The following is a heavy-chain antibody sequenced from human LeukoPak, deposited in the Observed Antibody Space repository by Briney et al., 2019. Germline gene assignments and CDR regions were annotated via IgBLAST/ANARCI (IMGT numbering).Heavy chain of an antibody. V-gene: IGHV1-18*01. J-gene: IGHJ4*02. D-gene: IGHD3-3*01. CDR2: ISAYNGNT. CDR3: ARDFLVEGASLVNKGIDY. CDR1: GYSENFYG. Sequence: ASVKVSCKTSGYSENFYGITWVRQAPGQGLEWMGWISAYNGNTNYAQKLQGRVTMTTDTSTSTAYMELRSLRSDDTAVYYCARDFLVEGASLVNKGIDYWGQGTLVTVSS.